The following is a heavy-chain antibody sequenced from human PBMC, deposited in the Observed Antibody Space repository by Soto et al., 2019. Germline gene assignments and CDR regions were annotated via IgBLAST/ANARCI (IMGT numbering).Heavy chain of an antibody. D-gene: IGHD2-2*01. CDR1: GFTFSNYW. CDR2: IKEDASEE. CDR3: ATAISSPFSNFDS. Sequence: EVQVVQSGGDLVQPGGSLRLSCVASGFTFSNYWMTWVRQAPGMGLEWVAGIKEDASEEVYVDSVKGRLSISRDNDKNSLYLQRNSLRAEDTAVYYCATAISSPFSNFDSWGQGSVVTVSS. V-gene: IGHV3-7*01. J-gene: IGHJ4*02.